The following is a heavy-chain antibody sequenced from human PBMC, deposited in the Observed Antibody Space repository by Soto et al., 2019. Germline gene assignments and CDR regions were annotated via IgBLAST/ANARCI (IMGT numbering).Heavy chain of an antibody. CDR1: GGSFSGYY. CDR3: ARRPIVAVVARRIGGFDP. Sequence: SETLSLTCAVYGGSFSGYYWSWIRQSPGKGLEWIGEINHSGSTNYNPSLKSRVTISVDTSKNQFSLKLSSVTAADTAVYYCARRPIVAVVARRIGGFDPWGQGTLVTVSS. V-gene: IGHV4-34*01. D-gene: IGHD2-15*01. J-gene: IGHJ5*02. CDR2: INHSGST.